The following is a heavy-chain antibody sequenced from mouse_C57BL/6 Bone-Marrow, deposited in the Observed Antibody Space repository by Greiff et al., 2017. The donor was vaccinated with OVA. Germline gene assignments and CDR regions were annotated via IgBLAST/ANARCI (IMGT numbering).Heavy chain of an antibody. Sequence: VQLQQSGAELARPGASVKLSCKASGYTFTSYGISWVKQRTGQGLEWIGEIYPRSGNTYYNEKFKGKATLTADKSSSTAYMELRSLTSEDSAVYFCARDHYYGSSYNYYAMDYWGQGTSVTVSS. CDR2: IYPRSGNT. CDR3: ARDHYYGSSYNYYAMDY. D-gene: IGHD1-1*01. CDR1: GYTFTSYG. V-gene: IGHV1-81*01. J-gene: IGHJ4*01.